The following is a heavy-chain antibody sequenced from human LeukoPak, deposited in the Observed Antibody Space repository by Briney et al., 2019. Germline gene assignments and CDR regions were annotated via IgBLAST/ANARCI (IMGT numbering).Heavy chain of an antibody. D-gene: IGHD1-7*01. Sequence: PSETLSLTCAVSGGSISSSNWWSWVRQPPGKGLEWIGEIYHSGSTNYNPSLKSRVTISVDKSKNQFSLKLSSVTAADTAVYYCARVDNWNYLSFDYWGQGTLVTVSS. CDR3: ARVDNWNYLSFDY. J-gene: IGHJ4*02. CDR1: GGSISSSNW. V-gene: IGHV4-4*02. CDR2: IYHSGST.